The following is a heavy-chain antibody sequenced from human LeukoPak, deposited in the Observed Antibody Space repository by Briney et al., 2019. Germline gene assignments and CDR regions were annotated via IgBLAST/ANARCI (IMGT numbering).Heavy chain of an antibody. CDR3: ARTYCSGGSCYYYLDV. D-gene: IGHD2-15*01. J-gene: IGHJ6*03. V-gene: IGHV3-21*01. Sequence: GGSLRLSCEASGFTSSSNSMNWVRQAAGKGLEWVSSISSTSTTIFYADSVKGRFTISRDNAKNSLFLQMNSLRVEDTAVYYCARTYCSGGSCYYYLDVWGKGTTVTVSS. CDR1: GFTSSSNS. CDR2: ISSTSTTI.